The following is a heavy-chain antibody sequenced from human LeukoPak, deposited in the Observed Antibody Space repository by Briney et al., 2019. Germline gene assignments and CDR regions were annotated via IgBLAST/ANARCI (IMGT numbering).Heavy chain of an antibody. D-gene: IGHD4-17*01. CDR1: GYTFTSYY. CDR2: INPSGGST. J-gene: IGHJ5*02. CDR3: ARDVEDLGYGDLIHNWFDP. V-gene: IGHV1-46*01. Sequence: ASVKVSCKASGYTFTSYYMRWVRQAPGQGLEWMGIINPSGGSTSYAQKFQGRVTMTRDTSTSTVYMELSSLRSEDTAVYYCARDVEDLGYGDLIHNWFDPWGQGTLVTVSS.